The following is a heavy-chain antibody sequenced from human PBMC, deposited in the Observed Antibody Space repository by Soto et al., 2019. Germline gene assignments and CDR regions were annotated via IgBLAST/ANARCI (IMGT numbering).Heavy chain of an antibody. CDR2: IYSSGST. CDR1: GDSVSSDNYY. V-gene: IGHV4-61*01. CDR3: ARDIRGYNWFDP. Sequence: SETLSLTCTVSGDSVSSDNYYWTWIRQPPGKGLEWIGYIYSSGSTKYNPSLKSRVTISLDTSSNQFSLKLTSVTAADTAVYYCARDIRGYNWFDPWGQGTLVTVSS. D-gene: IGHD3-22*01. J-gene: IGHJ5*02.